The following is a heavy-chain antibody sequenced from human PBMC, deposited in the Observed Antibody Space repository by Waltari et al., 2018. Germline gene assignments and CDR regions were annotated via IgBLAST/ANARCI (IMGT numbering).Heavy chain of an antibody. CDR3: ARLPGDWLHNAFD. CDR1: GNIFTTYW. Sequence: EVQLVQSGAEVKKPGESLKISCTASGNIFTTYWIAWVRQMSGKGLEWMGTIYLADSETRYSPSFEGQVTISVDKSISAAYLEWINLKASDTAMYYCARLPGDWLHNAFD. V-gene: IGHV5-51*01. D-gene: IGHD3-9*01. CDR2: IYLADSET. J-gene: IGHJ3*01.